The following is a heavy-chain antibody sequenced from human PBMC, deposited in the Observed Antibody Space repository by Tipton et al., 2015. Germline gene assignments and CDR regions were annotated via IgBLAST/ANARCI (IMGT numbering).Heavy chain of an antibody. V-gene: IGHV3-7*03. D-gene: IGHD3-16*02. CDR2: IKPDGSEK. J-gene: IGHJ4*02. Sequence: GSLRLSCAASGFTFSSNWMGWVRQAPGKGLEWVANIKPDGSEKYYVDSVRGRFTISRDNAKNSLYLQMNSLRAEDTAVYYCAKDWVITFGGVIVNWGQGTLVTVSS. CDR1: GFTFSSNW. CDR3: AKDWVITFGGVIVN.